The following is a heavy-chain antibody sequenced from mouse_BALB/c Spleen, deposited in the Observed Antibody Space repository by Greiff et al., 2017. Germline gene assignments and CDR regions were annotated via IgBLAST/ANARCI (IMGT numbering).Heavy chain of an antibody. CDR1: GYTFTSYV. CDR2: INPYNDGT. J-gene: IGHJ1*01. V-gene: IGHV1-14*01. D-gene: IGHD2-2*01. CDR3: AVYGYDGGYFDV. Sequence: EVKLVESGPELVKPGASVKMSCKASGYTFTSYVMHWVKQKPGQGLEWIGYINPYNDGTKYNEKFKGKATLTSDKSSSTAYMELSSLTSEDSAVYYCAVYGYDGGYFDVWGAGTTVTVSS.